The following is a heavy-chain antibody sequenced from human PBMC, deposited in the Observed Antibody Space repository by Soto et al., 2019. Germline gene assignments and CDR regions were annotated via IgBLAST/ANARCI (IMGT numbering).Heavy chain of an antibody. V-gene: IGHV4-61*01. CDR2: IYYNGAT. CDR1: GGSVSSGSYY. Sequence: QVQLQESGPGLVKPSETLSLTCTVSGGSVSSGSYYWTWIRQSPGKGLEWVGYIYYNGATSYNPSLKSRVTISRDTFKIQFSLKLTSVTAADTAVYYCARNDAACDIWGQGTMVSVSS. CDR3: ARNDAACDI. J-gene: IGHJ3*02.